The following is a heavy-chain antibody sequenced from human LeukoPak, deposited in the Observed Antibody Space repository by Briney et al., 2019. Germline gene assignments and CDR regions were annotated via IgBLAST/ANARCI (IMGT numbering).Heavy chain of an antibody. D-gene: IGHD3-22*01. CDR2: ISYDGSNK. J-gene: IGHJ4*02. Sequence: PGGSLRLSCAASGFTFSSYGMHWVRQAPGKGLEWVAAISYDGSNKYYADPVKGRFTISRDNSKNTLYLQMNSLRAEDTAVYYCAKHGSSGYNFDYWGQGTLVTVSS. V-gene: IGHV3-30*18. CDR1: GFTFSSYG. CDR3: AKHGSSGYNFDY.